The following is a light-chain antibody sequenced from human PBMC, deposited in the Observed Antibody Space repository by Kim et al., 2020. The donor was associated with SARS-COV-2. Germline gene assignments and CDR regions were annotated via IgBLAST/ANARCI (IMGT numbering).Light chain of an antibody. CDR2: GAS. CDR3: QQYYNWWT. V-gene: IGKV3-15*01. J-gene: IGKJ1*01. Sequence: SVSPGARATLFCRASHSVSSNLAWYQQKPGQAPRLLIYGASTRATGIPARFSGSGTGTDFTLTISGLQSEDFAVYHCQQYYNWWTFGQGTKVDIK. CDR1: HSVSSN.